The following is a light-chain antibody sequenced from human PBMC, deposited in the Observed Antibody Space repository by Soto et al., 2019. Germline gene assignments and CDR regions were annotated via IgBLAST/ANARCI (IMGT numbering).Light chain of an antibody. V-gene: IGLV2-14*01. CDR2: EVS. Sequence: QSALTQPASVSGSPGQSITISSTGTSSDIGDYNFVSWYQEHPGKVPKLLIYEVSNRPSGVSYRFSGSKSGNTASLTISGLQADDEADYYCSSYTSSSTLVFGGGTKLTVL. CDR1: SSDIGDYNF. J-gene: IGLJ2*01. CDR3: SSYTSSSTLV.